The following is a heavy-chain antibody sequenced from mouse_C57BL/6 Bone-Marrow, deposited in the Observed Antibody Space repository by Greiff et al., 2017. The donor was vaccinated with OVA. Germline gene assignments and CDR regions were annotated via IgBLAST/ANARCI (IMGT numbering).Heavy chain of an antibody. CDR1: GYTFTSYW. CDR2: IHPNSGST. D-gene: IGHD2-12*01. Sequence: VQLQQPGAELVKPGASVQLSCKASGYTFTSYWMHWVKQRPGQGLEWIGMIHPNSGSTNYNEKFKSKATLTVDKSSSTAYMQLSSLTSEDSAVYYCARGGTTVYFDYWGQGTTLTVSS. J-gene: IGHJ2*01. V-gene: IGHV1-64*01. CDR3: ARGGTTVYFDY.